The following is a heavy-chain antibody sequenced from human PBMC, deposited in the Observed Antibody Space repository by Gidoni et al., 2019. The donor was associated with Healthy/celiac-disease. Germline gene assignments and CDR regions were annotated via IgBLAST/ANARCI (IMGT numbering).Heavy chain of an antibody. V-gene: IGHV3-23*01. Sequence: EVQLLESGGGLVQPGGSLRLSCAASGFTFSSYAMSWVRQAPGKGLEWVAAISGSGGSTYYADSVKGRFTISRDNSKNTLYLQMNSLRAEDTAVYYCAKGALKSYYYYYGMDVWGQGTTVTVSS. J-gene: IGHJ6*02. CDR2: ISGSGGST. CDR1: GFTFSSYA. CDR3: AKGALKSYYYYYGMDV.